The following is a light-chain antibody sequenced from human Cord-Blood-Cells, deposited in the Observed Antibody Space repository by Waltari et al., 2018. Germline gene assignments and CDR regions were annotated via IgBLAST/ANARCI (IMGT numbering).Light chain of an antibody. Sequence: SVLTQPPSASGPPGQRVTIPCSGSSPNLGTNYVYCYQQLPGTAPKLLIYRNNQRPSGVPDRFSGSKSGTSASLAISGLRSEDEADYYCAAWDDSLSVVVFGGGTKLTVL. J-gene: IGLJ2*01. V-gene: IGLV1-47*01. CDR3: AAWDDSLSVVV. CDR2: RNN. CDR1: SPNLGTNY.